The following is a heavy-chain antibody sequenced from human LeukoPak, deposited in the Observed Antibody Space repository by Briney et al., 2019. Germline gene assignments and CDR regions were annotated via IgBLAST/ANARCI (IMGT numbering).Heavy chain of an antibody. CDR1: GFTFSSYW. CDR2: IKQDGSEK. V-gene: IGHV3-7*01. J-gene: IGHJ3*02. Sequence: GGSLRLSCAASGFTFSSYWMSWVRQAPGKGLEWVANIKQDGSEKYYVDSVKGRFTISRDNAKNSLYLQMNSLRAEDTAVYYCAAAGDRGWLYNAFDIWGQGTMVTVSA. CDR3: AAAGDRGWLYNAFDI. D-gene: IGHD5-24*01.